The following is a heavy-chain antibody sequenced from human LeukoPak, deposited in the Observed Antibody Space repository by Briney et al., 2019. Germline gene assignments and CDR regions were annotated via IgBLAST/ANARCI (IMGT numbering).Heavy chain of an antibody. CDR3: ARDGRGWSFDC. D-gene: IGHD6-19*01. CDR2: ISSSSSYI. J-gene: IGHJ4*02. V-gene: IGHV3-21*01. Sequence: GGSLRLSCAASGFIFSSYSMNWVRQAPGKGLEWVSSISSSSSYIYYVDSVKGRFTISRDNAKNSLYLQMNSLRAEDTAVYYCARDGRGWSFDCWGQGILVTVSS. CDR1: GFIFSSYS.